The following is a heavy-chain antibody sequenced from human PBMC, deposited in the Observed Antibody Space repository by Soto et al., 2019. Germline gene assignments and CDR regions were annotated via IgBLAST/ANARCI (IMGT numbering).Heavy chain of an antibody. CDR2: IWYDGSNK. Sequence: LRLSCAASGFTFSSYGMHWVRQAPGKGLEWVAVIWYDGSNKYYADSVKGRFTISRDNSKNTLYLQMNSLRAEDTAVYYCARGGYSGYDYRFDYWGQGTLVTVSS. J-gene: IGHJ4*02. D-gene: IGHD5-12*01. CDR3: ARGGYSGYDYRFDY. V-gene: IGHV3-33*01. CDR1: GFTFSSYG.